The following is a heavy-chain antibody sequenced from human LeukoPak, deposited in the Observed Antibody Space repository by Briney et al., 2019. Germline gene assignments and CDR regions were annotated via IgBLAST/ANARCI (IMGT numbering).Heavy chain of an antibody. CDR2: INPNSGGT. Sequence: ASVKVPCKASGYSFTDYYMHWVRQAPGQGLEWMGWINPNSGGTNYAQKFQGRVTMTRDTSISTAYMELNRLRSDDTAVYYCARDRSYGSDDAFDIWGQGTMVTVSS. CDR1: GYSFTDYY. CDR3: ARDRSYGSDDAFDI. D-gene: IGHD3-10*01. V-gene: IGHV1-2*02. J-gene: IGHJ3*02.